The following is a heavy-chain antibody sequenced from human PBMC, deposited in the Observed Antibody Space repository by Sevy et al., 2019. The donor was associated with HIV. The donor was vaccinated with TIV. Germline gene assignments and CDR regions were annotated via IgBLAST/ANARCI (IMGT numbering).Heavy chain of an antibody. Sequence: SESLSLTCTVSGGSISSSSYYWGWIRQPPGKGLEWIGSIYYSGSTYYNTSLKSRVTISVDTSKDQFSLKLSSVTAADTAVYYCAGKSVVTDAFDIWGQGTMVTVSS. J-gene: IGHJ3*02. D-gene: IGHD2-21*02. V-gene: IGHV4-39*01. CDR3: AGKSVVTDAFDI. CDR1: GGSISSSSYY. CDR2: IYYSGST.